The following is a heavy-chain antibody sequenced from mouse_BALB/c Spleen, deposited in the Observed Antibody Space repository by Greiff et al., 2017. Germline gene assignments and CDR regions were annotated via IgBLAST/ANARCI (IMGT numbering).Heavy chain of an antibody. V-gene: IGHV1-7*01. CDR1: GYTFTSYW. Sequence: VKLMESGAELAKPGASVKMSCKASGYTFTSYWMHWVKQRPGQGLEWIGYINPSTGYTEYNQKFKDKATLTADKSSSTAYMQLSSLTSEDSAVYYCARWGATLYAMDYWGQGTSVTVSS. D-gene: IGHD6-1*01. CDR2: INPSTGYT. CDR3: ARWGATLYAMDY. J-gene: IGHJ4*01.